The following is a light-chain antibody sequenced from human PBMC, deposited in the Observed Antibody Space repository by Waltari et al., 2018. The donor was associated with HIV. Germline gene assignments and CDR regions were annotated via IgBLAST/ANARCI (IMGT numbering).Light chain of an antibody. CDR1: QTVSTNF. V-gene: IGKV3-20*01. CDR3: LRYGDSPHWT. CDR2: GSS. Sequence: NVVTQSPGTLSLSPGEKVTLTCRTSQTVSTNFLRWYQSKSGQPPRLLFYGSSTRPSGIPDRFSATGSDTGSGRDFSLTIRRLEPDDFAMYYCLRYGDSPHWTFGPGTRL. J-gene: IGKJ1*01.